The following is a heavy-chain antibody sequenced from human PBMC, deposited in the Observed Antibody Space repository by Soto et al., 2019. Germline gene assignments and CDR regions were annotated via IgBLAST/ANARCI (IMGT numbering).Heavy chain of an antibody. CDR3: ARDRLIAATGNRHY. D-gene: IGHD6-25*01. V-gene: IGHV1-18*01. J-gene: IGHJ4*02. CDR1: GYPFTSYG. Sequence: QVQLVQSGAEVKKPGASVKVSCKTSGYPFTSYGINWVRQAPGQGPEWMGWISAYNGKTSYTQKFQGRVTMTTDTSRSTAYMELRSLRSDDTAVYYCARDRLIAATGNRHYWGQGTVVTASS. CDR2: ISAYNGKT.